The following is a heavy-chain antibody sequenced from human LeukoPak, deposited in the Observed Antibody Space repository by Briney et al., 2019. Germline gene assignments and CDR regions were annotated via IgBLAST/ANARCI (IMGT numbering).Heavy chain of an antibody. D-gene: IGHD3-22*01. CDR2: ISYDGSNK. CDR1: GLTFSSYA. J-gene: IGHJ4*02. V-gene: IGHV3-30*01. CDR3: AREGEYYYDSSVFDY. Sequence: GGSLRLSCAASGLTFSSYAMHWVRQAPGKGLEWVAVISYDGSNKYYADSVKGRFTISRDNSKNTLYLQMNSLRAEDTAVYYCAREGEYYYDSSVFDYWGQGTLVTVSS.